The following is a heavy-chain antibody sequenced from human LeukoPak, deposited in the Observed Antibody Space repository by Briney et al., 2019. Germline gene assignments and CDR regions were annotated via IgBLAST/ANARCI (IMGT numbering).Heavy chain of an antibody. V-gene: IGHV3-23*01. CDR1: GVTFSSYA. CDR2: ISGSGGST. Sequence: GGSLRLSCAASGVTFSSYARSWVRQAPGKGLEWVSAISGSGGSTYYADSVKGRFTISRDNSKNTLYLQMNSLRAEDTAVYYCAKDSGGDSPSFDYWGQGTLVTVSS. CDR3: AKDSGGDSPSFDY. D-gene: IGHD2-21*02. J-gene: IGHJ4*02.